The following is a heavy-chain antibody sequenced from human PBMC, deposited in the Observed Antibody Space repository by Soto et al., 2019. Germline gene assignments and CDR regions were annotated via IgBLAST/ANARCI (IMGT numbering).Heavy chain of an antibody. D-gene: IGHD1-1*01. V-gene: IGHV4-61*01. J-gene: IGHJ3*02. Sequence: QVQLQESGPGLVKPSETLSLTCTVSGGSVSSGSHYWSWIRQPPGKGLEWIAYIYHTGSTNYNPSRRRRVTISVDMSKNQFALSLNSVTAADTAVYYCARDRSDNHNSYDAFDIWGQGTMVTVSS. CDR1: GGSVSSGSHY. CDR2: IYHTGST. CDR3: ARDRSDNHNSYDAFDI.